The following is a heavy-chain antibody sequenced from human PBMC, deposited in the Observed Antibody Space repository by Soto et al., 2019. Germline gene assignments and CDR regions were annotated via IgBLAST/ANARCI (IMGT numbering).Heavy chain of an antibody. D-gene: IGHD3-10*01. V-gene: IGHV4-34*01. CDR1: GASSGTYY. CDR3: AGLRGYYYYIDV. J-gene: IGHJ6*03. Sequence: QVQLQQWGAGLLKPSETLSLTCAVHGASSGTYYWTWIRQPPGKGLEWIGEINDSGSANHNPSLKSRVIISVDTSKNQFSLRLNSVTAADTAVYYCAGLRGYYYYIDVWGKGPTVTVSS. CDR2: INDSGSA.